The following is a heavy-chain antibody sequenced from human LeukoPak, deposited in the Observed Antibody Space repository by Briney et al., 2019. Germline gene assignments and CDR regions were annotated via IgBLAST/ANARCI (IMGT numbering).Heavy chain of an antibody. D-gene: IGHD3-22*01. CDR3: AREEGIDSSGYWGWFDP. CDR1: GYTFTGYY. Sequence: ASVKVSCKASGYTFTGYYMHWVRQAPGQGLEWMGWINTNSGGTNYAQKFQGRVTMTRDTSISTAYMELSRLRSDDTAVYYCAREEGIDSSGYWGWFDPWGQGTLVTVSS. V-gene: IGHV1-2*02. J-gene: IGHJ5*02. CDR2: INTNSGGT.